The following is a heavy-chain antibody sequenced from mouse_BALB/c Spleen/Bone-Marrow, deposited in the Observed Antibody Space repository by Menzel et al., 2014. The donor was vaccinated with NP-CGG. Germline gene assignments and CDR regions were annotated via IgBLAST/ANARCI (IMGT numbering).Heavy chain of an antibody. CDR1: RFSLSSYA. D-gene: IGHD2-3*01. CDR2: IGVGATR. CDR3: GRGYVNYNGYGSRFNL. J-gene: IGHJ3*02. Sequence: EESGGRLVTPGTPLTLPCTISRFSLSSYAVSWVRQAPGKGLEWIAMIGVGATRYYASWAEGRFTISRTSTTVDLTITSPATEDTATYFCGRGYVNYNGYGSRFNLWGQGTLVTVS. V-gene: IGHV5-6-5*01.